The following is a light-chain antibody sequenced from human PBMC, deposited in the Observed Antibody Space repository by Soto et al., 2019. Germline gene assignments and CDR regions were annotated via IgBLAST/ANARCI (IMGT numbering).Light chain of an antibody. Sequence: DIPLTHSPPSVSASLGDRXPIXWRASQGISSWLAWYQQKPGKAPKLLIYKASTLKSGVPSRFSGSGSGTEFTLTISSLQPDDFATYYCQHYNSYSEAFGQGTKVDIK. CDR3: QHYNSYSEA. J-gene: IGKJ1*01. CDR1: QGISSW. CDR2: KAS. V-gene: IGKV1-5*03.